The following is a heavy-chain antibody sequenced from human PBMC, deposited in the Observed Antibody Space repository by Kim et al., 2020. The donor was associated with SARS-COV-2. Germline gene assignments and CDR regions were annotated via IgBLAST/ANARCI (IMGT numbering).Heavy chain of an antibody. J-gene: IGHJ5*02. V-gene: IGHV3-23*01. CDR3: AKRDTLGNSYTNWFDL. CDR1: GFTFGAYA. Sequence: GGSLRLSCAGSGFTFGAYALTWVRQAPGKGLEWVSLISGTDAATYYADSVKGRFTISRDNSKNTLYLQMNSLRVEDTAVYSCAKRDTLGNSYTNWFDLWGQGTLVTVSS. D-gene: IGHD3-10*01. CDR2: ISGTDAAT.